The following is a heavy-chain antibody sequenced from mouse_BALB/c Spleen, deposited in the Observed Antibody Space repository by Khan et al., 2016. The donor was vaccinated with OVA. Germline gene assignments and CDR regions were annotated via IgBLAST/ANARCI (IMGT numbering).Heavy chain of an antibody. Sequence: QVQLQQSGAELVKAGASVTMSCKASGYTFTSYWMHWVKQRLGQGLEWFAETNPTNGRTYYNEKFKSKATLTVDKSSSTAYMLLSGPTFEASAVYYCARIKKIVATYLDYWGQGTTLTVSS. CDR1: GYTFTSYW. D-gene: IGHD1-1*01. J-gene: IGHJ2*01. CDR3: ARIKKIVATYLDY. CDR2: TNPTNGRT. V-gene: IGHV1S81*02.